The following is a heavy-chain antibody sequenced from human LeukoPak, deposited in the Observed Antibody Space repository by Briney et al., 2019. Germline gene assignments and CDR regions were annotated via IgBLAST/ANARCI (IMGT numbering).Heavy chain of an antibody. D-gene: IGHD6-19*01. CDR1: GFAFGRYS. Sequence: GGSLRLSCAASGFAFGRYSMNWVRQVPGKGLEWVSFISTTSGSYIYYADSVKGRFTISRDNAKNSLYLQMTSMRAEGTAVYLCARVILSRGGYLVDSWGQGTLVTVSS. J-gene: IGHJ4*02. V-gene: IGHV3-21*01. CDR3: ARVILSRGGYLVDS. CDR2: ISTTSGSYI.